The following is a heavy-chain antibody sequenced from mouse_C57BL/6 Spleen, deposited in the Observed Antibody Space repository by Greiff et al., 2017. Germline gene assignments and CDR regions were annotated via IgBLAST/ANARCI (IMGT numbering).Heavy chain of an antibody. J-gene: IGHJ3*01. V-gene: IGHV1-64*01. D-gene: IGHD2-3*01. CDR2: IHPNSGST. CDR3: ARERHDGYPWFAY. Sequence: VQLQQPGAELVKPGASVKLSCKASGYTFTSYWMHWVKQRPGQGLEWIGMIHPNSGSTNYNEKFKSKATLTVDKSSSTAYMQLSSLTSEDSAVYYCARERHDGYPWFAYWGQGTLVTVSA. CDR1: GYTFTSYW.